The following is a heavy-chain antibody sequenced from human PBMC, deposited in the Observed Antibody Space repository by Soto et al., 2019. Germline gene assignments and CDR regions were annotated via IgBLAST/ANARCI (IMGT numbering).Heavy chain of an antibody. D-gene: IGHD2-2*02. Sequence: ASVKVSCTASGYTFTSYHMQWVREAPGQGIEWMGIINPSGGSTSYAQKFQGRVTMTRDTSTGTVYMELSSLRSEDTAVYYCARDRVYCSSTSCYTFRALSRPYYYGMDVWGQGTTVTVSS. J-gene: IGHJ6*02. CDR3: ARDRVYCSSTSCYTFRALSRPYYYGMDV. CDR1: GYTFTSYH. V-gene: IGHV1-46*01. CDR2: INPSGGST.